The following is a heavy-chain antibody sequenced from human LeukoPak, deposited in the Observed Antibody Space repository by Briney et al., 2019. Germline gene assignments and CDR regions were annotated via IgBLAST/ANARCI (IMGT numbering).Heavy chain of an antibody. D-gene: IGHD3-22*01. CDR2: LSGSGGST. V-gene: IGHV3-23*01. Sequence: GGSLRLSCAASGFTFNSYAMSWVRQAPGKGLEWVSVLSGSGGSTYYADSVKGRFTISRDNSKNSLYLQMNSLRAEDTAVCYCAGRSYYYDSSEDYWGQGTLVTVSS. CDR1: GFTFNSYA. CDR3: AGRSYYYDSSEDY. J-gene: IGHJ4*02.